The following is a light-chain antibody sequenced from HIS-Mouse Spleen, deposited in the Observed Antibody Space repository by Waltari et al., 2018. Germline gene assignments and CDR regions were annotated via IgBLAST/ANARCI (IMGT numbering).Light chain of an antibody. CDR2: DFS. J-gene: IGLJ2*01. CDR3: CSYAGSYTLV. V-gene: IGLV2-11*01. CDR1: SSDVGGYNY. Sequence: QSALTQPRSVSGSPGQSVTISCTGTSSDVGGYNYVSWYQQHPGQAPKPMIYDFSKRPSGVPDRFSGSKSGNTASLTISGLQAEDEADYYCCSYAGSYTLVFGGGTKLTVL.